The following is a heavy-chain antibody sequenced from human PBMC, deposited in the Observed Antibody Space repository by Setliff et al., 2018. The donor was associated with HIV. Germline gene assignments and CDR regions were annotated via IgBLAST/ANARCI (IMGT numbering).Heavy chain of an antibody. V-gene: IGHV4-59*01. D-gene: IGHD3-22*01. CDR2: IYYSGST. CDR1: GGSISSSY. CDR3: ARGQYNSGYYGEPSSYYFDS. Sequence: SETLSLTCTVSGGSISSSYWSWIRQPPGKGLEWIGYIYYSGSTNYNPSLKSRVTISVDTSKNQFSLKLSSVTAADTAVYYCARGQYNSGYYGEPSSYYFDSWDQGTLVTVSS. J-gene: IGHJ4*02.